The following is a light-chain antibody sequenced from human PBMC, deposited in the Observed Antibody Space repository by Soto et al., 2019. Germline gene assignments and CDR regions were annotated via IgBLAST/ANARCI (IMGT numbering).Light chain of an antibody. CDR2: SGS. CDR1: RSLLQSDEKNY. V-gene: IGKV2-28*01. Sequence: DIVMTQSPLSLSVTPREPASISCRSDRSLLQSDEKNYLDWYLQKPGRSPQLLIYSGSVRASGVPDRFSGSGSGTDFTLKISRFEAEDVVVYYCMQAFQIPWTFGQGTKVEIK. J-gene: IGKJ1*01. CDR3: MQAFQIPWT.